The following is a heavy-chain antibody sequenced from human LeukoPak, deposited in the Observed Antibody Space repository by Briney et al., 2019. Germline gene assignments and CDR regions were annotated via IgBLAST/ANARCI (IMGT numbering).Heavy chain of an antibody. J-gene: IGHJ6*04. CDR3: AKDKVLWFGESSDGMDV. Sequence: GGSLRLSCAASGFTFSSYAMSWVRQAPGKGLEWASAISGSGGGTYYADSVKGRFTISRDNSKNTLYLQMNSLRAEDTAVYYCAKDKVLWFGESSDGMDVWGKGTTVTVSS. CDR1: GFTFSSYA. D-gene: IGHD3-10*01. V-gene: IGHV3-23*01. CDR2: ISGSGGGT.